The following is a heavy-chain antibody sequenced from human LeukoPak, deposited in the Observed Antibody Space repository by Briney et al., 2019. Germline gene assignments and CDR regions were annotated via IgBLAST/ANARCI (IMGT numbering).Heavy chain of an antibody. J-gene: IGHJ4*02. V-gene: IGHV3-23*01. D-gene: IGHD1-26*01. CDR1: GFTFSNYA. CDR2: ISHSGSL. Sequence: QPGGSLRLSCAGSGFTFSNYAMNWVRQAPGKGLEWVSSISHSGSLSYADSVKGRFTISRDNSMNTLFLQMSSLRAEDTAVYYCAKVASGSYYNWPFDYWGQGTLVTVSS. CDR3: AKVASGSYYNWPFDY.